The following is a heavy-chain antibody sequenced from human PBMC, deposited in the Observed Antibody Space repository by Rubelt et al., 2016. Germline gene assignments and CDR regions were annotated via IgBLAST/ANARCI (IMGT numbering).Heavy chain of an antibody. D-gene: IGHD3-10*01. Sequence: GFTFSSYGMHWVRQAPGKGLEWVAVISYDGSNKYYADSVKGRFTISRDNSKNTLYLQMNSLRAEDTAVYYCARGGRYYGSGSYQRHNWFDPWGQGTLVTVSS. V-gene: IGHV3-30*03. CDR1: GFTFSSYG. J-gene: IGHJ5*02. CDR3: ARGGRYYGSGSYQRHNWFDP. CDR2: ISYDGSNK.